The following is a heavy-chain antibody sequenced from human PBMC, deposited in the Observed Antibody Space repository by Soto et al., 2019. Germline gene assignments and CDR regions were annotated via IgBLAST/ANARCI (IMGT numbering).Heavy chain of an antibody. CDR1: EFAFSSYW. Sequence: GGSLRLSCVASEFAFSSYWMHWVRQVPGKGLVWVSRLNEDGSSTTYADSVKGRFTISRDNAKKTLYLQMNSLRAEDTAVYYCARDLSGRADVWGQGTTVTVS. CDR3: ARDLSGRADV. CDR2: LNEDGSST. V-gene: IGHV3-74*01. J-gene: IGHJ6*02. D-gene: IGHD3-10*01.